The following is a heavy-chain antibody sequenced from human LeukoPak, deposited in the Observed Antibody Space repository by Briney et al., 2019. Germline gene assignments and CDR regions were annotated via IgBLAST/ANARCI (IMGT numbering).Heavy chain of an antibody. Sequence: GGSLRLSCAASGFTVSSNYMSWVRQASGEGLEWVSVIYSGGSTYYADSVKGRFTISRDNSKNTLYLQMNSLRGEDTAVYYCARAPVGATIYFYDYWGQGTLVTVSS. CDR1: GFTVSSNY. V-gene: IGHV3-66*02. D-gene: IGHD5-12*01. J-gene: IGHJ4*02. CDR3: ARAPVGATIYFYDY. CDR2: IYSGGST.